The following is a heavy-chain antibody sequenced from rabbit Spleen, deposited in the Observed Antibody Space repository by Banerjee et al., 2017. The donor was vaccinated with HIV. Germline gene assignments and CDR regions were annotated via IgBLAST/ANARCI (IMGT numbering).Heavy chain of an antibody. CDR2: IDLVFGTT. Sequence: QEQLVESGGGLIQPGGSLKLSCKASGFDFSKYGMSWVRQAPGKGLEWIGYIDLVFGTTYYATWANGRFTISSHNAQNTLYLQLNSLTAADTATYFCAREDGGGNYGYGLWGPGTLVTVS. J-gene: IGHJ4*01. CDR1: GFDFSKYG. CDR3: AREDGGGNYGYGL. V-gene: IGHV1S47*01. D-gene: IGHD6-1*01.